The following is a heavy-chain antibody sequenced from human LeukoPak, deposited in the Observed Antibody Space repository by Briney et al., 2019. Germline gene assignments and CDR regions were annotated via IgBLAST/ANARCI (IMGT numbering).Heavy chain of an antibody. CDR2: IYYSGST. CDR1: GFTFSDYS. Sequence: GSLRLSCAASGFTFSDYSMDWVRQPPGKGLEWIGSIYYSGSTYYNPSLKSRVTISVDTSKNQFSLKLSSVTAADTAVYYCARHKREIAVAGLNAFDIWGQGTMVTVSS. D-gene: IGHD6-19*01. J-gene: IGHJ3*02. V-gene: IGHV4-39*01. CDR3: ARHKREIAVAGLNAFDI.